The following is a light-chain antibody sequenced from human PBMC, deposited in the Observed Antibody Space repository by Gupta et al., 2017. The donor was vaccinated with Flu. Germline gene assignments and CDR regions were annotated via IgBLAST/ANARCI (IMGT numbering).Light chain of an antibody. J-gene: IGLJ1*01. V-gene: IGLV2-14*01. CDR3: LSHTTSSTYV. Sequence: QSALTQPASVSGSHGQSIAISCSGTSRDLGAFNYVSLYQKYPDKAPNLIIYEVSNGPSGVSDRFSGSKSGNTASLTISGRKSEDEADYYCLSHTTSSTYVFGTGTKVTVL. CDR1: SRDLGAFNY. CDR2: EVS.